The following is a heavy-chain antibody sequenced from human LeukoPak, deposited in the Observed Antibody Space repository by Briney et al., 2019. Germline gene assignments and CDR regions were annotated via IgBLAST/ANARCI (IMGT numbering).Heavy chain of an antibody. V-gene: IGHV3-23*01. D-gene: IGHD3-10*01. CDR2: ISGSGGST. CDR1: GFTFSSYA. CDR3: AKGSDHARFGELGAFDI. J-gene: IGHJ3*02. Sequence: GGSLRLSCAASGFTFSSYAMSWVRQAPGKGLEWVSAISGSGGSTCYADSVKGRFTISRDNSKNTLYLQMNSLRAEDTAVYYCAKGSDHARFGELGAFDIWGQGTMVTVSS.